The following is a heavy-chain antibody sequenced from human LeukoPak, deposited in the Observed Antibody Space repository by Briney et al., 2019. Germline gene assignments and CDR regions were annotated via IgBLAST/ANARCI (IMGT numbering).Heavy chain of an antibody. D-gene: IGHD2-8*02. CDR3: ARLDCTGDGCYNH. CDR2: VSSDGTT. CDR1: GDSVTSYY. Sequence: SETLSLTCSVSGDSVTSYYWSWIRQPPGKGLEWIGYVSSDGTTNYTPSLRSRVIMSIDTAKNHISLSLTSLTAADTAIYYCARLDCTGDGCYNHWGQGTLVTVSS. V-gene: IGHV4-59*08. J-gene: IGHJ4*02.